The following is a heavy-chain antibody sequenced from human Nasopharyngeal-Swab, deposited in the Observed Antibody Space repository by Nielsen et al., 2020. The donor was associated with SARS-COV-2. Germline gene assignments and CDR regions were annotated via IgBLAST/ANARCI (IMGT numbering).Heavy chain of an antibody. J-gene: IGHJ4*02. CDR3: AKGEGTRSGPGYYYGSGVFDY. Sequence: GGSLRLSCVASGFTPSSYVMSWVRQAPGKGLEWVSSISGTGGGIWYADSAKGRFTISRDNSKNTVFLQMNSLSGEDTAVYYCAKGEGTRSGPGYYYGSGVFDYWGQGSLVTVSS. CDR1: GFTPSSYV. V-gene: IGHV3-23*01. D-gene: IGHD3-10*01. CDR2: ISGTGGGI.